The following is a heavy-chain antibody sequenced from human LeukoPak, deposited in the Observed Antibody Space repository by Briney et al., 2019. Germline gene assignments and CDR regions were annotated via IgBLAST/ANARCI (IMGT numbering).Heavy chain of an antibody. CDR2: IYYSGST. J-gene: IGHJ5*02. D-gene: IGHD5-12*01. CDR1: GGSISSGGYY. CDR3: ARDGGYDNWFDP. V-gene: IGHV4-31*03. Sequence: SETLSLTCTASGGSISSGGYYWSWLRQHPGKGLEWIGYIYYSGSTYYNPSLKNRVTISVDTSKNQFSLKLSSVTAADTAVYYCARDGGYDNWFDPWGQGTLVTVSS.